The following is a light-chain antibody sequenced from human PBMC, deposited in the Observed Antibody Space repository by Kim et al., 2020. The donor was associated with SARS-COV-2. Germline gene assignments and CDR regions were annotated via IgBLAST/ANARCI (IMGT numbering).Light chain of an antibody. J-gene: IGLJ2*01. V-gene: IGLV3-19*01. CDR3: ASRDTSGDHVV. CDR1: SLSNYY. Sequence: ALAQTVRRRRQGDSLSNYYAPWYQQRPGQAPLLVLFGKHNRPSGLPDRFSGSASGNTASLTIAGAQAEDEADYYCASRDTSGDHVVFGGGTKVTVL. CDR2: GKH.